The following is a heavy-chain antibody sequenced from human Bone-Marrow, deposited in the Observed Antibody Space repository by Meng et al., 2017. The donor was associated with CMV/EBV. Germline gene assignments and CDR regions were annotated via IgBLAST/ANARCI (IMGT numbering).Heavy chain of an antibody. CDR2: MNPISCNT. CDR3: ARGGTSVLRFLEWLPLGY. Sequence: TFTSYDIHWVRQATGQGLEWMGWMNPISCNTGYAQKFQGRVTITRNTSISTAYMELSSLRSEDTAVYYCARGGTSVLRFLEWLPLGYWGQGTLVTVSS. J-gene: IGHJ4*02. V-gene: IGHV1-8*03. D-gene: IGHD3-3*01. CDR1: TFTSYD.